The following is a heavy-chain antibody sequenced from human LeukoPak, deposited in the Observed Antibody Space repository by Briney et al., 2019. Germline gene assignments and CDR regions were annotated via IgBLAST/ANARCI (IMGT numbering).Heavy chain of an antibody. CDR1: GHTFTAYY. CDR2: IHPGTGDT. V-gene: IGHV1-2*02. Sequence: SVKVSCKASGHTFTAYYIHWVRQAPAQGLEWMGWIHPGTGDTNYAQKFQGRVTVSRDTSISTAYMELSRLRSDDTAVYYCGSYASGYNWLKVWGQGTPVTVSS. J-gene: IGHJ4*02. CDR3: GSYASGYNWLKV. D-gene: IGHD3-10*01.